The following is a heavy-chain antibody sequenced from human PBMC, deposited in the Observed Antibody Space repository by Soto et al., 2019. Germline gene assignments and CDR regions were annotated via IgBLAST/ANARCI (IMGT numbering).Heavy chain of an antibody. CDR2: INHSGST. D-gene: IGHD4-17*01. J-gene: IGHJ4*02. Sequence: QVQLQQWGAGLLKPSETLSLTCAVYGGSFSGYYWSWIRQPPGKALEWIGEINHSGSTNYNPSLKSRVTISVDTSKNQFSLKLSSVTAADTAVYYCARASSASTVTSQGYYFDYWGQGTLVTVSS. CDR3: ARASSASTVTSQGYYFDY. CDR1: GGSFSGYY. V-gene: IGHV4-34*01.